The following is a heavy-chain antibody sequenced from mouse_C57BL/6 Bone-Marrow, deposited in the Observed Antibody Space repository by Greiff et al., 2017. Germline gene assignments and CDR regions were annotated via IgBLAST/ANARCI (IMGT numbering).Heavy chain of an antibody. CDR1: GYSFTDYN. CDR2: MNPHYGTT. J-gene: IGHJ4*01. Sequence: LQLQQSGPELVKPGASVKISCKASGYSFTDYNMNWVKQSNGTSLEWIGVMNPHYGTTSYSQKFKGKATLTVDQSSSTAYMQLNSLTSEDSAVYYYASRDDYDYAMDYWGKGTSVNVSS. D-gene: IGHD2-4*01. CDR3: ASRDDYDYAMDY. V-gene: IGHV1-39*01.